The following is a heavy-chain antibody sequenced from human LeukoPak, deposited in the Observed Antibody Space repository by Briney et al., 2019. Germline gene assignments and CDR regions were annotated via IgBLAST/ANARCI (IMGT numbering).Heavy chain of an antibody. CDR2: ISWNSGSI. D-gene: IGHD3-10*01. J-gene: IGHJ4*02. V-gene: IGHV3-9*01. Sequence: PGRSLRLSCAASGFTFDDYAMHWVRQAPGKGLEWVSGISWNSGSIGYADSVKGRFTISRDNAKNSLYLQMNSLRAEDTAVYYCAKDPLMGTMVRGVIISFFDYWGQGTLVTVSS. CDR1: GFTFDDYA. CDR3: AKDPLMGTMVRGVIISFFDY.